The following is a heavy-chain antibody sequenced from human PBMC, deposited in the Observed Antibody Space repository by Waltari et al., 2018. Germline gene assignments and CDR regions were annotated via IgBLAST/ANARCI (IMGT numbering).Heavy chain of an antibody. D-gene: IGHD3-3*01. Sequence: EAQLVESGGGVVRPGGSRGLSCEASGFKFGDYDMSWVRQAPGKGLEWVSGINWNGDNTGSEESVKARITISRDNSRQSLYLQMNNLRVEDKAYYYCARDFGAQSWGQGALVTVSS. CDR1: GFKFGDYD. CDR2: INWNGDNT. CDR3: ARDFGAQS. V-gene: IGHV3-20*04. J-gene: IGHJ4*02.